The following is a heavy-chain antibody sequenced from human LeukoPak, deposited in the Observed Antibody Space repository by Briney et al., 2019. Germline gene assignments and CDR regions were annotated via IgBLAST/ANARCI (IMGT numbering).Heavy chain of an antibody. CDR2: ISSGCRYI. CDR3: ARGIWSGYRFGPVAGFDAFDI. Sequence: GGTLRLSCAVSGFTFSTYNVNWVRQAPARGLELVSSISSGCRYIYYADSSKGRFTISRHNAQNSLYLQMNNLRAEDTAVYYCARGIWSGYRFGPVAGFDAFDIWREGRMVAVSS. D-gene: IGHD5-18*01. CDR1: GFTFSTYN. V-gene: IGHV3-21*01. J-gene: IGHJ3*02.